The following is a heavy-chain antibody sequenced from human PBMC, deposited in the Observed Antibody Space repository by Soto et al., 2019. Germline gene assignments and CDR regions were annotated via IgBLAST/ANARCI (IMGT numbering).Heavy chain of an antibody. CDR1: GSRFSSSW. D-gene: IGHD2-8*01. CDR3: SKGGTRPFDS. V-gene: IGHV5-51*07. Sequence: GDYLTISSQRTGSRFSSSWIGWVHQRPGKDLAWMGHDHPSDSDVRYSPQLEGQVTISADNSINTAYFALPNLKASTTANYYSSKGGTRPFDSWGQGTRVTVSS. CDR2: DHPSDSDV. J-gene: IGHJ4*02.